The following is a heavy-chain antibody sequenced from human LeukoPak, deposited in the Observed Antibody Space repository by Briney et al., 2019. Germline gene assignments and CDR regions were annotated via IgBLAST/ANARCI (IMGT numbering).Heavy chain of an antibody. CDR1: GYTFTSYA. CDR3: ARSGISSGSYRGRAFDI. CDR2: INAGNGNT. Sequence: GASVKVSCKASGYTFTSYAMHWVRQAPGQRLEWMGWINAGNGNTKYSQNFQGRVTITRDTSASTAYMELSSLRSEDTAVYYCARSGISSGSYRGRAFDIWGQGTMVTVSS. J-gene: IGHJ3*02. V-gene: IGHV1-3*01. D-gene: IGHD1-26*01.